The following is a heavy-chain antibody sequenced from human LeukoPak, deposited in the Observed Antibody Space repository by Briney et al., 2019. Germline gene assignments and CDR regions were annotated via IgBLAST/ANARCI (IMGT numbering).Heavy chain of an antibody. CDR3: AVTPYCIGASRRG. J-gene: IGHJ4*02. V-gene: IGHV3-43*02. CDR2: ISSDGIVR. D-gene: IGHD2-15*01. Sequence: GGSLRLSCAASGFTFDDYGMYWVRQTPGKALEWVSLISSDGIVRDYADSVKGRFTISRDNSKNFLYLQMSSLRIEDTAVYYCAVTPYCIGASRRGWGQGTLLTVSS. CDR1: GFTFDDYG.